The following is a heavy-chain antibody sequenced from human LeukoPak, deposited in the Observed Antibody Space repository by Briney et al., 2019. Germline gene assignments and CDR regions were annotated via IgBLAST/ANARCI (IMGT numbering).Heavy chain of an antibody. CDR2: IKQDGSEK. D-gene: IGHD1-7*01. V-gene: IGHV3-7*01. CDR1: GFTFSSYW. CDR3: ARVPYNWNLNYYYDMDV. J-gene: IGHJ6*02. Sequence: GGSLRLSCAASGFTFSSYWMTWVRQAPGKGLEWVANIKQDGSEKYYVDSVKGRLTISRDNAKNPLYLQMNSLRAEDTAVYYCARVPYNWNLNYYYDMDVWGLGTTVTVSS.